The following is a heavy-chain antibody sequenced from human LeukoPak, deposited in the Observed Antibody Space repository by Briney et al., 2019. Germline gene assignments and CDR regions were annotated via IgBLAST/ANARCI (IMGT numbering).Heavy chain of an antibody. CDR3: ARGSGDYGGNSGDY. Sequence: SQTLSLTCTVSGGSISSGGYYWSWIRQPAGKGLEWIGRIYTSGSTNYNPSLKSRVTMSVDTSKNQFSLKLSSVTAADTAVYYCARGSGDYGGNSGDYWGQGTLVTVSS. J-gene: IGHJ4*02. CDR1: GGSISSGGYY. V-gene: IGHV4-61*02. CDR2: IYTSGST. D-gene: IGHD4-23*01.